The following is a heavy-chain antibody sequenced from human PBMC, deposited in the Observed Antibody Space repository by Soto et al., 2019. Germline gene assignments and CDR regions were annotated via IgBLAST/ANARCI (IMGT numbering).Heavy chain of an antibody. D-gene: IGHD4-17*01. CDR3: ASDYGGKGGAFDI. J-gene: IGHJ3*02. CDR2: ISSNGGST. CDR1: GFTFSSYA. Sequence: EVQLVESGGGLVQPGGSLRLSCAASGFTFSSYAMHWVRQAPGKGLEYVSAISSNGGSTYYANSVKGRFTISRDNSKITLYLQMGSLRAEDMAVYYCASDYGGKGGAFDIWGQGTMVTVSS. V-gene: IGHV3-64*01.